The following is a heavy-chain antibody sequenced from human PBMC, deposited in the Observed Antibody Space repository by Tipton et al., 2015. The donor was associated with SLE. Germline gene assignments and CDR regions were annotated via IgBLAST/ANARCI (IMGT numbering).Heavy chain of an antibody. J-gene: IGHJ4*02. CDR2: IYYSGST. CDR1: GGSISSYY. Sequence: TLSLTCTVAGGSISSYYWTWIRQPPGKGLEWIGYIYYSGSTNYNPSLESRLTISIDTSKNQFSLRLTSMTPADTALYYCARARRTTSSHFDYWGQGTLVTVSS. D-gene: IGHD1-14*01. V-gene: IGHV4-59*12. CDR3: ARARRTTSSHFDY.